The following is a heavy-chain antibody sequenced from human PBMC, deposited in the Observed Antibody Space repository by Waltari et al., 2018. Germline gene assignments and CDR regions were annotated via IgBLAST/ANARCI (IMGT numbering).Heavy chain of an antibody. CDR3: AGEKARYGFDV. CDR1: GFSMTRSY. J-gene: IGHJ6*02. CDR2: VFHTGSP. V-gene: IGHV4-38-2*02. Sequence: QLQESGPGLVKPSETLSLTCSVSGFSMTRSYWAWIRQAPGKGLEWIGSVFHTGSPSSNPALKSRVTISVDSSKIQFTLRLTAVTAADTAVYYCAGEKARYGFDVWGQGTTVTVSS.